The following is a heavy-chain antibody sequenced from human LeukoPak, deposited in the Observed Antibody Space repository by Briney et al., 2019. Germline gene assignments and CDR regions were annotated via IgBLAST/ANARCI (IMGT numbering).Heavy chain of an antibody. J-gene: IGHJ4*02. CDR2: TYTSGST. CDR1: GGSISSYY. D-gene: IGHD3-22*01. CDR3: ARVDGHAGYYDSSGFLDY. Sequence: PSETLSLTCTVSGGSISSYYWSWIRQPAGKGLEWIGRTYTSGSTNYNPSLKSRVTISVDTSKNQFSLKLSSVTAADTAVYYCARVDGHAGYYDSSGFLDYWGQGTLVTVSS. V-gene: IGHV4-4*07.